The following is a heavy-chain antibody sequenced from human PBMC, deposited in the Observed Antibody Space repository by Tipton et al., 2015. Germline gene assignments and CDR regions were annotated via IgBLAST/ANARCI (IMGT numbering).Heavy chain of an antibody. CDR1: GYTFAGYY. CDR2: VNPKRGGT. Sequence: QVQLVQSGPEVKKPGASVKDSCKASGYTFAGYYMHWVRQAPGQGLEWLGLVNPKRGGTEYAQKFQGRVTTTRDTSVNTVYLELSRLRSDDTAVYFCARDVGIPGHYWYFDLWGRGTLVTVSS. CDR3: ARDVGIPGHYWYFDL. D-gene: IGHD2-21*01. V-gene: IGHV1-2*02. J-gene: IGHJ2*01.